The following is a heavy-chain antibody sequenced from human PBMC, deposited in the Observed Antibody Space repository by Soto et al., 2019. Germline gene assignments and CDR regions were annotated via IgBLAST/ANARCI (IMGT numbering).Heavy chain of an antibody. Sequence: QVQLVQSGAEVKRPGASVKVSCKASGYSVTSYAIHWVRQAPGQRLEWMGWINPDNGNTKYSQTFQGRVTRLRDTPATTAHMHLASRTSEDTAGYYWTRALFVITIFGVLQPFSPWGQGTVVTVSP. J-gene: IGHJ5*02. V-gene: IGHV1-3*01. CDR2: INPDNGNT. CDR1: GYSVTSYA. CDR3: TRALFVITIFGVLQPFSP. D-gene: IGHD3-3*01.